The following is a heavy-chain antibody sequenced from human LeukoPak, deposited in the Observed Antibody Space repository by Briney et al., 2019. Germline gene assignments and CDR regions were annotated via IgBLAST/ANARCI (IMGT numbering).Heavy chain of an antibody. Sequence: GGSLRLSCAASGFTFSSYGMYWVRQAPGKGLEWVAFIRYDGSNKYYADSVKGRFTVSRDNSKNTLYLQMKSLRAEDTAVYYCARDPRGPTGYDSSGRDSFDYWGQGTLVTVSS. CDR2: IRYDGSNK. CDR1: GFTFSSYG. J-gene: IGHJ4*02. D-gene: IGHD3-22*01. V-gene: IGHV3-30*02. CDR3: ARDPRGPTGYDSSGRDSFDY.